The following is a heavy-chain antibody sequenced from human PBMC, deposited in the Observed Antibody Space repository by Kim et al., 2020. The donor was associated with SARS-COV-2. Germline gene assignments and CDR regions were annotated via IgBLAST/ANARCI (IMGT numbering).Heavy chain of an antibody. CDR3: ARSIVVVPAATDYYYGMDV. Sequence: GGSLRLSCAASGFTFSSYSMNWVRQAPGKGLEWVSSISSSSSYIYYADSVKGRFTISRDNAKNSLYLQMNSLRAEDTAVYYCARSIVVVPAATDYYYGMDVWGQGTTVTVSS. CDR2: ISSSSSYI. CDR1: GFTFSSYS. D-gene: IGHD2-2*01. J-gene: IGHJ6*02. V-gene: IGHV3-21*01.